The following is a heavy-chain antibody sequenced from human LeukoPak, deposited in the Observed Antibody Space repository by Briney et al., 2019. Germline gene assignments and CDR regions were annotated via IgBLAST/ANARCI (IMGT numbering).Heavy chain of an antibody. CDR3: ARVHYYGSGNLDY. J-gene: IGHJ4*02. Sequence: GGSLRVSCAASGFTFTSYWMNWVRQAPGKGLEWVANINQDESEKYYVDSVKGRFTISRDNGKNSLYLQMNSLRDEDTAVYYCARVHYYGSGNLDYWGQGTLVTVSS. CDR1: GFTFTSYW. V-gene: IGHV3-7*01. D-gene: IGHD3-10*01. CDR2: INQDESEK.